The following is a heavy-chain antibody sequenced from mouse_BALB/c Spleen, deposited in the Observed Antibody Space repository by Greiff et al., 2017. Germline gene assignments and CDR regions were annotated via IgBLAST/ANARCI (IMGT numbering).Heavy chain of an antibody. CDR3: ASLVADAMDY. J-gene: IGHJ4*01. D-gene: IGHD1-1*01. CDR2: ISSGGSYT. Sequence: EVMLVESGGDLVKPGGSLKLSCAASGFTFSSYGMSWVRQTPDKRLEWVATISSGGSYTYYPDSVKGRFTISRDNAKNTLYLQMSSLKSEDTAMYYCASLVADAMDYWGQGTSVTVSS. V-gene: IGHV5-6*02. CDR1: GFTFSSYG.